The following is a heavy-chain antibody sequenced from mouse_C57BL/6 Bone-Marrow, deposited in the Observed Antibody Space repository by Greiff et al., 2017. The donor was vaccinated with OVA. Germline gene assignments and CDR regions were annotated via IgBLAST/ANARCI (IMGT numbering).Heavy chain of an antibody. J-gene: IGHJ1*03. CDR2: IYPRSGNT. D-gene: IGHD2-2*01. V-gene: IGHV1-81*01. Sequence: LQESGAELARPGASVKLSCKASGYTFTSYGISWVKQRTGQGLEWIGEIYPRSGNTYYNEKFKGKATLTADKSSSTAYMELRSLTSEDSAVYFCARLVTTRDWYFDVWGTGTTVTVSS. CDR3: ARLVTTRDWYFDV. CDR1: GYTFTSYG.